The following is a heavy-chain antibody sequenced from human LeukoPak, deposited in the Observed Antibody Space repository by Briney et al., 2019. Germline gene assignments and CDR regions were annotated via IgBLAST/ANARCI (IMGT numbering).Heavy chain of an antibody. D-gene: IGHD3-10*01. V-gene: IGHV3-21*01. J-gene: IGHJ4*02. Sequence: GGSLRLSCAASGFTYSSYSMNWVCQAPGKGLEWVSSISSSSSYIYYADSVKGRFTISRDNAKNSLYLQMNSLRAEDTAVYYCARVSTYGSGSQHDYWGQGTLVTVSS. CDR2: ISSSSSYI. CDR1: GFTYSSYS. CDR3: ARVSTYGSGSQHDY.